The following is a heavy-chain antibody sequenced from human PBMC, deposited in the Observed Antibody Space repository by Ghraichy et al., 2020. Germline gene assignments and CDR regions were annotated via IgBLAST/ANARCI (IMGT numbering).Heavy chain of an antibody. CDR2: IGGSSRTI. J-gene: IGHJ4*02. Sequence: GGSLRLSCAASGFTFSSYSINWVRQAPGKGLEWISYIGGSSRTISYADSVKGRFTISRDNARNTLYLQMNSLRDEDTAVYYCARDKDHSFDYWGQGTLVTVSS. V-gene: IGHV3-48*02. CDR3: ARDKDHSFDY. CDR1: GFTFSSYS.